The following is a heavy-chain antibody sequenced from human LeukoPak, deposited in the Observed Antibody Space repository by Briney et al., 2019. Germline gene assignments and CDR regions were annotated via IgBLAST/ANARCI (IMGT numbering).Heavy chain of an antibody. CDR1: GGTFSIYA. D-gene: IGHD6-19*01. CDR2: IIPIFGTA. J-gene: IGHJ6*02. V-gene: IGHV1-69*13. CDR3: ARAHGEYSSGWYVPPPYYYYYGMDV. Sequence: SVNVSCKASGGTFSIYAISWVRQAPGQGLEWMGGIIPIFGTANYAQKFQGRVTITADESTSTAYMELSSLRSEDTAVYYCARAHGEYSSGWYVPPPYYYYYGMDVWGQGTTVTVSS.